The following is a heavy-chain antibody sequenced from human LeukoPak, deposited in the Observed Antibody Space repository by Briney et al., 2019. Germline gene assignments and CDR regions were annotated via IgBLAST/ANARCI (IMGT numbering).Heavy chain of an antibody. D-gene: IGHD1-26*01. CDR1: GFTFSSYA. CDR2: ISGSGGST. Sequence: PGGYLRLSCSASGFTFSSYAMSWVRQAPGKGLEWVSAISGSGGSTYYADSVKGRFTISRDISKNTLYLQMNSLRAEDTAVYYCAKDRIPEGDFDYWGQGTLVTVSS. CDR3: AKDRIPEGDFDY. J-gene: IGHJ4*02. V-gene: IGHV3-23*01.